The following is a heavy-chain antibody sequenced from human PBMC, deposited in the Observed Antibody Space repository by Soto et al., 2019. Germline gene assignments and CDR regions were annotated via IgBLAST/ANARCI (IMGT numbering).Heavy chain of an antibody. D-gene: IGHD3-22*01. CDR1: GYKFTTYY. CDR2: ISTFHGNT. Sequence: ASVKVPCQGSGYKFTTYYIHWVRQAPGQGLEWMGWISTFHGNTTYAQKFQGSVTMPTDTSTSTAYMELRSLTSDDTAICYCARDTYDTTGYPLDYWGQGTLVTVSS. CDR3: ARDTYDTTGYPLDY. V-gene: IGHV1-18*04. J-gene: IGHJ4*02.